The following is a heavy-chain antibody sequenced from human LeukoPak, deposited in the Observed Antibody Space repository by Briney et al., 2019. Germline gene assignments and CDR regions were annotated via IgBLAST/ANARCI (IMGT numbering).Heavy chain of an antibody. CDR2: ISAYNGNT. D-gene: IGHD3-3*01. CDR3: ARDSRITIFGVVIDPFDY. J-gene: IGHJ4*02. Sequence: ASVKVSCKASGYTFTNYDLTWVRQAPGQGLEWMGWISAYNGNTNYAQKLQGRVTMTTDTSTSTAYMELRSLRSDDTAVYYCARDSRITIFGVVIDPFDYWGQGTLVTVSS. V-gene: IGHV1-18*01. CDR1: GYTFTNYD.